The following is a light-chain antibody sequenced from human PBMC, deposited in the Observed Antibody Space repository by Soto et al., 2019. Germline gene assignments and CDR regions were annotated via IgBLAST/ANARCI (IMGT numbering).Light chain of an antibody. CDR2: GAS. CDR3: QQYGSSTQT. Sequence: EIVFTQSPGTLSLSPGERATLSCRASQSVSSSLAWYAQTPGQAPRLLIYGASNRETGIPDRFSGSGAGTDFTRTISRLEPEDFAVVFCQQYGSSTQTFGQGTKVDIK. V-gene: IGKV3-20*01. CDR1: QSVSSS. J-gene: IGKJ1*01.